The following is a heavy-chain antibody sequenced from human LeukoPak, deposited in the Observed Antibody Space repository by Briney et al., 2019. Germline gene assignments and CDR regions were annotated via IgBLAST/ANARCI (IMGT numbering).Heavy chain of an antibody. D-gene: IGHD5-24*01. Sequence: GGSLRLSCAASGFTFSSYSMNWVRQAPGKGLEWVSYISSSSSTIYYADSVKGRFTISRDNAKNSLYLQMNSLRAEDTAVYYCARKEVGWLQLPFDYWGQGTLVTVSS. CDR1: GFTFSSYS. CDR2: ISSSSSTI. J-gene: IGHJ4*02. CDR3: ARKEVGWLQLPFDY. V-gene: IGHV3-48*04.